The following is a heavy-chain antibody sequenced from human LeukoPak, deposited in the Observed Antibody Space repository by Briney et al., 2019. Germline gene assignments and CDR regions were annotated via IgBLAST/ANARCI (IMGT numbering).Heavy chain of an antibody. Sequence: GGSLRLSCAASGFTFSSYWISWVRQAAGKGLEWVANIKQDGSEKYYVDSVKGRFTISRDNAKNSLYLQMNSLRAEDTAVYYCARDRHGSGTYYYYYMDVWGKGTTVTISS. CDR2: IKQDGSEK. CDR1: GFTFSSYW. D-gene: IGHD3-10*01. V-gene: IGHV3-7*01. CDR3: ARDRHGSGTYYYYYMDV. J-gene: IGHJ6*03.